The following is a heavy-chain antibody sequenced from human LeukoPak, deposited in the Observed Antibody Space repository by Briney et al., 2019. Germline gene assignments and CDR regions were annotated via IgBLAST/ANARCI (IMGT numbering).Heavy chain of an antibody. Sequence: GGSLRLSCAASGFTFRNSAMTWVRQAPGKRLEWVSTIYDSGGSTYYAESVKGRFTISRDNSNNILYLQMNSLRAEDTAAYYCAKGGYCSGGSCYNDYWGQGTLVSVSS. J-gene: IGHJ4*02. CDR2: IYDSGGST. D-gene: IGHD2-15*01. V-gene: IGHV3-23*01. CDR3: AKGGYCSGGSCYNDY. CDR1: GFTFRNSA.